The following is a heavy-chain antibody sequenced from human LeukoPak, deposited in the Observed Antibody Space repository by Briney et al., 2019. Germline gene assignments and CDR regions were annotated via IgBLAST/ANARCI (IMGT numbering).Heavy chain of an antibody. D-gene: IGHD4-17*01. V-gene: IGHV1-46*01. Sequence: ASVKVSCTASGYTFTSYYMNWVRQVPGQGLEWMGKINPSDGSTDFAQNFQGRVTMTRDTSTSTVYMELSSLRFEDTAVYYCVRGWWGTDYGWTNWFDPWGQGTLVTVSS. CDR3: VRGWWGTDYGWTNWFDP. J-gene: IGHJ5*02. CDR1: GYTFTSYY. CDR2: INPSDGST.